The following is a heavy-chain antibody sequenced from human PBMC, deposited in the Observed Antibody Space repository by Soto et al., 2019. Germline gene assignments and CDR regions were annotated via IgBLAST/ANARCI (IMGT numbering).Heavy chain of an antibody. D-gene: IGHD3-22*01. CDR2: ISSSSSYI. CDR1: GFTFSSYS. Sequence: EVQLVESGGGLVKPGGSLRLSCAASGFTFSSYSMNLVRQAPGTGLEWVSSISSSSSYIYYSDSVKGRFTISRDNAKNSLYLQMNSLRAEDTAVYYCARGYHYYDSSGYDKWDAFDIWGQGTMVTVSS. J-gene: IGHJ3*02. CDR3: ARGYHYYDSSGYDKWDAFDI. V-gene: IGHV3-21*01.